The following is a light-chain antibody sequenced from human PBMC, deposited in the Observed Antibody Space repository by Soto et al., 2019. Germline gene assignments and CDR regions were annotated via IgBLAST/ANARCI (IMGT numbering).Light chain of an antibody. CDR3: QHYGDSPYT. J-gene: IGKJ2*01. V-gene: IGKV3-20*01. CDR2: GAS. CDR1: QSVSSNY. Sequence: EIVLTQSPGTLSLSPGERATLSCRASQSVSSNYLAWYQQKPGQAPRLLIYGASSRATGIPDRFSGSGSGTDFTLTISRLEPEDFAVYYCQHYGDSPYTFGQGTRLEIE.